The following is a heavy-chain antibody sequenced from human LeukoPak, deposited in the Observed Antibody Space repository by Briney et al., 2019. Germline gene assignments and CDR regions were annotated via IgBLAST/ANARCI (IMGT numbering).Heavy chain of an antibody. V-gene: IGHV4-31*03. J-gene: IGHJ3*02. Sequence: SETLSLTCTVSGGSISSGGYYWSWIRQHPGKGLEWIGYIYYSGSTYYNPFLKSRVTISVDTSKNQFSLKLSSVTAADTAVYYCARDRRARPKAFDIWGQGTMVTVSS. CDR3: ARDRRARPKAFDI. CDR1: GGSISSGGYY. CDR2: IYYSGST. D-gene: IGHD6-6*01.